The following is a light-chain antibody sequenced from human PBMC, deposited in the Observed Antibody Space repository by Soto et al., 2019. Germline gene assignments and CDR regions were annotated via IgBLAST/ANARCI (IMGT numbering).Light chain of an antibody. CDR2: GAS. Sequence: DIVMTQSPATLSMSPGERATLSCRASQTINNNLAWNQQKPGQAPRLLIYGASTRATGIPDRFSGSGSGTEFTLTISSLQSEDFAVYYCQQYDKWAWTFGQGTKVEIK. J-gene: IGKJ1*01. CDR1: QTINNN. CDR3: QQYDKWAWT. V-gene: IGKV3-15*01.